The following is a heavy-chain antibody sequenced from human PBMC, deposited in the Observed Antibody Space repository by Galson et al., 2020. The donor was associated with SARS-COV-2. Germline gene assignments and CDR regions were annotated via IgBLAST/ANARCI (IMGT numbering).Heavy chain of an antibody. CDR1: TYSISSNNW. D-gene: IGHD3-22*01. V-gene: IGHV4-28*01. CDR3: APPTMSLDAFDI. CDR2: MFHSGNT. Sequence: SETLSLTCAVSTYSISSNNWWGWIRQPPGKGLEWIGYMFHSGNTYYNPPLNNRVTMSVDTSKNEYSQKLASVAAVDTAGYYCAPPTMSLDAFDIRGQGTLVTVSS. J-gene: IGHJ3*02.